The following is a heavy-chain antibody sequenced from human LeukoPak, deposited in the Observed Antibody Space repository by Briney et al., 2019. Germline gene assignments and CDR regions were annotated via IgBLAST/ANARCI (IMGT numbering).Heavy chain of an antibody. CDR2: INDSGST. D-gene: IGHD5-12*01. CDR3: ARQSRSEWLQSYHHYSGSDL. Sequence: SETLSLTCAVYGGSFSDYYWSWIRQPPGKGLEWIGEINDSGSTDHNPSLRSRVTISVDTSRDQVSLKPASVTAADAAVYYCARQSRSEWLQSYHHYSGSDLWRQATTATVSS. J-gene: IGHJ6*02. V-gene: IGHV4-34*01. CDR1: GGSFSDYY.